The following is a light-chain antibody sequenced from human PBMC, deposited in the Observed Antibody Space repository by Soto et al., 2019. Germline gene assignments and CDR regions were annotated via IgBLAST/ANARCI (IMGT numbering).Light chain of an antibody. CDR1: QSVSSSY. CDR2: GAS. V-gene: IGKV3-20*01. Sequence: EIVLTPSPVTLSLSPGERATLSCIASQSVSSSYLAWYQQRPGQAPRLLIYGASSRATGIPDRFSGSGSGTDFTLTISRLEPEDFAVYYCQQYGNSPQTLGQGTKVDIK. J-gene: IGKJ1*01. CDR3: QQYGNSPQT.